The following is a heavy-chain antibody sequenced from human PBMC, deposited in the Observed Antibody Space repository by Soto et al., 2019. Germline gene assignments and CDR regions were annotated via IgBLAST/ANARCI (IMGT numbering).Heavy chain of an antibody. CDR3: TRAQFEFRSYFGLDV. Sequence: QVHLVQSGAEVKQPGASVRVSCKASGYTFTNYDITWVRQATGQGLEWMGWMNPDSENTGSPQKFQGRVTMTVNTSLNTAYMELTSLRSEDTAVYYCTRAQFEFRSYFGLDVWGQGTAVTVSS. J-gene: IGHJ6*02. CDR1: GYTFTNYD. CDR2: MNPDSENT. V-gene: IGHV1-8*01. D-gene: IGHD2-21*01.